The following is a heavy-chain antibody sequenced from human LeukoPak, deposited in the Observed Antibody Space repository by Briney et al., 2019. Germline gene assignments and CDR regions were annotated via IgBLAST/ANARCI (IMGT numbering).Heavy chain of an antibody. V-gene: IGHV4-59*12. Sequence: NPGGSLRLSCAASGFTFSDYYMSWIRQPPGKGLEWIGYIYYSGSTNYNPSLKSRVTISVDTSKNQFSLKLSSVTAADTAVYYCARRRCSSTSCYRLDYWGQGTLVTVSS. CDR3: ARRRCSSTSCYRLDY. CDR2: IYYSGST. J-gene: IGHJ4*02. D-gene: IGHD2-2*02. CDR1: GFTFSDYY.